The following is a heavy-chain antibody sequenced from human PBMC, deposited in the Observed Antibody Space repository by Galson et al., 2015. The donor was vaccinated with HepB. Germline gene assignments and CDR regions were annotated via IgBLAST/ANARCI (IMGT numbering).Heavy chain of an antibody. V-gene: IGHV1-2*02. CDR1: GYTFSDYY. CDR3: ARGDGSYFAGTFHY. CDR2: INPNSGGT. Sequence: SVKVSCKASGYTFSDYYMHWVRQAPGQGLEWMGWINPNSGGTNYAQNFQGRVTMTLDTSITTAYMELRRLRSDDTAVYYCARGDGSYFAGTFHYWGQGTLVTVSS. J-gene: IGHJ4*02. D-gene: IGHD1-26*01.